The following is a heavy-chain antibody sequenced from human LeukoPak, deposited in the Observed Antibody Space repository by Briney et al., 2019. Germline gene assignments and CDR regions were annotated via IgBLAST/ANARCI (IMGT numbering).Heavy chain of an antibody. D-gene: IGHD3-10*01. CDR2: ISNPSSTR. CDR1: GFIFSDYY. Sequence: PGGSLRLSCDASGFIFSDYYMSWVRQAPGKGLEWISYISNPSSTRYYADSVKGRFTISRDNAKNSLYLQMNSLRAEDMAVYYCARCGDGLPCDFDYWGQGTLVTVSS. CDR3: ARCGDGLPCDFDY. J-gene: IGHJ4*02. V-gene: IGHV3-11*04.